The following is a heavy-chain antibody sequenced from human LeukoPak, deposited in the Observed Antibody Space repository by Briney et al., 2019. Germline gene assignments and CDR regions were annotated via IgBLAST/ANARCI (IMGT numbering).Heavy chain of an antibody. Sequence: GGSLRLSCAASGFTFSDYYMSWIRQAPGKGLEWVSVIYSGGSTYYADSVKGRFTISRDDSKNTLYLQMNSLRAEDTAVYYCARASSAAAGYYFDYWGQGTLVTVSS. CDR1: GFTFSDYY. D-gene: IGHD6-13*01. V-gene: IGHV3-53*01. CDR2: IYSGGST. J-gene: IGHJ4*02. CDR3: ARASSAAAGYYFDY.